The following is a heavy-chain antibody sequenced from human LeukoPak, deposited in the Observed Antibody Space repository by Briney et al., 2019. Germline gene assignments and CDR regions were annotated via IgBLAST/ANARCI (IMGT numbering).Heavy chain of an antibody. D-gene: IGHD6-13*01. J-gene: IGHJ4*02. Sequence: SETLSLTCAVYDGSFSGYYWSWIRQPPGKGLEWIGEINHSGSTNYNPSLKSRVSISVDTSKNQFSLKLSSVTAADTAVYYCAKGIPGRSIHYWAQGTLVTVSS. CDR1: DGSFSGYY. CDR3: AKGIPGRSIHY. CDR2: INHSGST. V-gene: IGHV4-34*01.